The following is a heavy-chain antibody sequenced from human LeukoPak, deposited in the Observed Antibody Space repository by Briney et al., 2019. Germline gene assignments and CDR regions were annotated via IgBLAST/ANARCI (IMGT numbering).Heavy chain of an antibody. V-gene: IGHV4-39*07. J-gene: IGHJ5*02. CDR3: ARAGGSTSFNWFDP. CDR1: GGSISSSSYY. D-gene: IGHD2-2*01. Sequence: SETLSLTCTVSGGSISSSSYYWGWIRQPPGKGLEWIGSIYYSGSTYYNPSLKSRVTISVDTSKNQFSLKLSSVTAADTAVYYCARAGGSTSFNWFDPWGQGTLVTVSS. CDR2: IYYSGST.